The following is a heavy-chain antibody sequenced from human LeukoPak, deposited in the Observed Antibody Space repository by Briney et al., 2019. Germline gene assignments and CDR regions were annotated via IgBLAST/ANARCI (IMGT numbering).Heavy chain of an antibody. J-gene: IGHJ4*02. CDR3: ARVVPAALIGGYFDY. V-gene: IGHV4-39*07. D-gene: IGHD2-2*01. CDR1: GGSISSSSYY. CDR2: IYYSGST. Sequence: SKTLSLTCTVSGGSISSSSYYWGWIRQPPGKGLEWIGSIYYSGSTYYNPSLKSRVTISVDTSKNQFSLKLSSVTAADTAVYYCARVVPAALIGGYFDYWGQGTLVTVSS.